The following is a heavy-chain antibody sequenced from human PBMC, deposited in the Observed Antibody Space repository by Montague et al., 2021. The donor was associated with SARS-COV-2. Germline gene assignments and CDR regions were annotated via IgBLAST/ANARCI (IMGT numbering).Heavy chain of an antibody. CDR3: VRHPHYDGLNGPPGF. V-gene: IGHV4-59*08. D-gene: IGHD3-9*01. CDR2: VLYNKGT. CDR1: GVSVTDYY. Sequence: SETLSLTCTVSGVSVTDYYWSWIRQPPGKGLEWVGDVLYNKGTNFNPSLKSRVAISVDTSKNQFSLRLTSVTAADTASYYCVRHPHYDGLNGPPGFWDQGTLVTVSS. J-gene: IGHJ4*02.